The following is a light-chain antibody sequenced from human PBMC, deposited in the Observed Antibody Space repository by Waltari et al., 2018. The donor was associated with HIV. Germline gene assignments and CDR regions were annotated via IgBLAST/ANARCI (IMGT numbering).Light chain of an antibody. CDR3: QQYYSTPPT. Sequence: DIVMTQSPDSLAVSLGGRTTITCTSHQNLFYSSNNKNYLAWYQHNPGKPPKLLFYWASTRESGVPDRFSGSGSGTNFTLTISSLQADDVAVYFCQQYYSTPPTFGQGTKLEI. CDR2: WAS. CDR1: QNLFYSSNNKNY. V-gene: IGKV4-1*01. J-gene: IGKJ2*01.